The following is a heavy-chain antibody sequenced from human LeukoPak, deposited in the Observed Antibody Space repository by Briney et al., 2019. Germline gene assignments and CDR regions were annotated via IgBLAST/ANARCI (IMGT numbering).Heavy chain of an antibody. Sequence: GGSLRLSCAASGFPFSSYAMHWVRQAPGKGLEWVAVISYDGSNKYYADSVKGRFTISRDNAKNSLYLQMNSLRAEDTAVYYCARSYTAEYYYYMDVWGKGTTVTVSS. J-gene: IGHJ6*03. V-gene: IGHV3-30*07. CDR2: ISYDGSNK. CDR1: GFPFSSYA. CDR3: ARSYTAEYYYYMDV. D-gene: IGHD1-1*01.